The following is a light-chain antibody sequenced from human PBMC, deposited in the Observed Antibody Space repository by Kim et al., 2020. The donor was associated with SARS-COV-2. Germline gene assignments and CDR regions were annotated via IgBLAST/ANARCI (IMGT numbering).Light chain of an antibody. CDR1: QSVSSN. CDR3: QQYNNWPLT. J-gene: IGKJ4*01. Sequence: EIVMTQSPATLSVSPGERATLSCRASQSVSSNLAWYQQKPGQAPRLLIYGVFTRATGIPVRFSGSGSGTEFTLTISSLQSEDFAIYYCQQYNNWPLTFGGGTKVDIK. CDR2: GVF. V-gene: IGKV3-15*01.